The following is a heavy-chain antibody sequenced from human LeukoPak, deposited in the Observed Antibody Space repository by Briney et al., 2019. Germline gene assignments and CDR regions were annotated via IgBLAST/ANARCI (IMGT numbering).Heavy chain of an antibody. D-gene: IGHD6-19*01. CDR2: IYYSGGT. V-gene: IGHV4-59*12. CDR1: GGSISSYY. CDR3: ASGSSGWSLIYFDY. Sequence: SETLSLTCTVSGGSISSYYWSWIRQPPGKGLEWIGYIYYSGGTNYNPSLKSRVTISVDTSKNQFSLKLSSVAAADTAVYYCASGSSGWSLIYFDYWGQGTLVTVSS. J-gene: IGHJ4*02.